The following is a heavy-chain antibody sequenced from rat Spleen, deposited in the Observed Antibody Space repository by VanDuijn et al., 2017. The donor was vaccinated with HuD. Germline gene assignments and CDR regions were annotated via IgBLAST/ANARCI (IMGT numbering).Heavy chain of an antibody. V-gene: IGHV2S12*01. Sequence: QVQLRESGPGLVQPSQTLSLTCTVSGFSLTSNGVSWVRQPPGGGLEWIATISTGGYTYYNSPLKSRLSISRDTSKSQVFLKMDSLQTEDTAIYFCTRDHSYWGSYYPGGCAYWGQGTLVTVSS. CDR3: TRDHSYWGSYYPGGCAY. D-gene: IGHD1-12*02. CDR2: ISTGGYT. J-gene: IGHJ3*01. CDR1: GFSLTSNG.